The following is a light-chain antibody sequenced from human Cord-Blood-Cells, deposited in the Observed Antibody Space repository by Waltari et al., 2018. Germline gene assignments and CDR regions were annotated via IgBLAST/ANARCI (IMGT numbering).Light chain of an antibody. Sequence: QSALTQPAPVSGSPGQSSTISCTGTSSDVGSYNLVSCYQQHPGKAPKLMIYEVSKRPSGVSNRFSGSKSGNAASLTISGLQAEDEADYYCCSYAGSSTYVVFGGGTKLTVL. CDR1: SSDVGSYNL. J-gene: IGLJ2*01. CDR2: EVS. CDR3: CSYAGSSTYVV. V-gene: IGLV2-23*02.